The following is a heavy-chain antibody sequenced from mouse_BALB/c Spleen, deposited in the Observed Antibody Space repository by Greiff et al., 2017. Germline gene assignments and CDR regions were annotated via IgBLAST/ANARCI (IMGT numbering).Heavy chain of an antibody. D-gene: IGHD1-2*01. Sequence: DVKLVESGGGLVKPGGSLKLSCAASGFTFSSFGMHWVRQAPEKGLEWVAYISSGSSTIYYADTVKGRFTISRDNPKNTLFLQMTSLRSEDTAMYYCARPTATSWFAYWGQGTLVTVSA. CDR2: ISSGSSTI. V-gene: IGHV5-17*02. J-gene: IGHJ3*01. CDR1: GFTFSSFG. CDR3: ARPTATSWFAY.